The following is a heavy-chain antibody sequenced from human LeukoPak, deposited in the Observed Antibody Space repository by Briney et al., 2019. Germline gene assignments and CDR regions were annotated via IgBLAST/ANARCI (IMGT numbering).Heavy chain of an antibody. CDR1: GFTFSSYS. J-gene: IGHJ4*02. CDR2: ISGSGGST. Sequence: PGGSLRLSCAASGFTFSSYSMTWVRQAPGKGLEWVSAISGSGGSTYYADSVKGRFTISRDNSKNTLYLQTNSLRAEDTAVYYCAKSSTHCSSTSCYGEFDYWGQGTLVTVSS. CDR3: AKSSTHCSSTSCYGEFDY. V-gene: IGHV3-23*01. D-gene: IGHD2-2*01.